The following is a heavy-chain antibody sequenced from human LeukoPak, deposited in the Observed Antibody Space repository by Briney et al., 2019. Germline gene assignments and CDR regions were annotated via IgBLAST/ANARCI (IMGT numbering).Heavy chain of an antibody. J-gene: IGHJ4*02. CDR3: ASHVTYYGSGSYWGYFDY. CDR1: GGSISSGGYS. D-gene: IGHD3-10*01. CDR2: IYHSGST. V-gene: IGHV4-30-2*01. Sequence: SQTLSLTCAVSGGSISSGGYSWSWIRQPPGKGLEWIEYIYHSGSTYYNPSLKSRVTISVDRSKNQFSLKLSSVTAADTAVYYCASHVTYYGSGSYWGYFDYWGQGTLVTVSS.